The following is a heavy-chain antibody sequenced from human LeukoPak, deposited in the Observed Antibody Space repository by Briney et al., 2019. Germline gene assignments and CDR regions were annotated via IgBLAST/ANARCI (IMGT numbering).Heavy chain of an antibody. CDR2: ISGSGGST. V-gene: IGHV3-23*01. Sequence: PGGSLRLSCAASGFTFSTYSMNWVRQAPGKGLEWVSAISGSGGSTYYADSVKGRFTISRDNSKNTLYLQMNSLRAEDTAVYYCAKARSKDYFDYWGQGTLVTVSS. J-gene: IGHJ4*02. CDR3: AKARSKDYFDY. CDR1: GFTFSTYS.